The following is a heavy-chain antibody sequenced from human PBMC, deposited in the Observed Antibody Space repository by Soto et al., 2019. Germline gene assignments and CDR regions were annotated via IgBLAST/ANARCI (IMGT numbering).Heavy chain of an antibody. J-gene: IGHJ3*02. CDR3: AREGGRHCSPTRCYNAFDI. CDR2: ISSSSSTI. Sequence: EVQLVESGGGLVQPGGSLRLSCGSSGFSFNAFSMNWVRQAPGKGLEWVSYISSSSSTIYYADSVKGRFTISRDNAKNSLYLQMNSLRDEDTAVYYCAREGGRHCSPTRCYNAFDIWGQGTLVTVSS. V-gene: IGHV3-48*02. CDR1: GFSFNAFS. D-gene: IGHD2-2*02.